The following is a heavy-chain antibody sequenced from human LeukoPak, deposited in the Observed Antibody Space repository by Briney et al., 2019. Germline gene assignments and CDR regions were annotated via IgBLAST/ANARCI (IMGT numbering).Heavy chain of an antibody. D-gene: IGHD3-10*01. J-gene: IGHJ5*02. CDR1: GYTFTSYG. CDR3: ARALYYGSGSYSWFDP. V-gene: IGHV1-18*01. CDR2: ISAYNGNT. Sequence: ASVKVSCKASGYTFTSYGISWVRQAPGQGLEWMGWISAYNGNTNYAQKLQGRVTMTTDTSTHTAYMEVRSLRSDDTAVYYCARALYYGSGSYSWFDPWGQGTLVTVSS.